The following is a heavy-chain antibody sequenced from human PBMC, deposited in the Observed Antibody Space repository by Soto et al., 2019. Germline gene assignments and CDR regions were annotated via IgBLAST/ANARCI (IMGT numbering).Heavy chain of an antibody. V-gene: IGHV3-7*01. D-gene: IGHD6-25*01. CDR1: GFTFNTYW. CDR3: ARFTRRRSGDY. J-gene: IGHJ4*02. CDR2: IKEDGSEK. Sequence: EVQLVESGGDLVQPGGSLRLSCAASGFTFNTYWMSWVRQAPGKGLQWVANIKEDGSEKYYVDSVKGRFTISRDNAKNLLYLQMNSLGAGDTAMYYCARFTRRRSGDYWGQGTLVTVSS.